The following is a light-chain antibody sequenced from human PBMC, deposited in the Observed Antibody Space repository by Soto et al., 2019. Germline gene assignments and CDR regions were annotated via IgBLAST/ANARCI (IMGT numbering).Light chain of an antibody. CDR1: NIGGKN. Sequence: VLTQPPSVSVAPGQTATVSCGGNNIGGKNVHWYQQKPGQAPVLVVYDDSDRPSGIPERFSGSNSGNMATLTISRVEAGDEADYYCQVWDTNSDYVFGSGTKGTVL. CDR2: DDS. CDR3: QVWDTNSDYV. V-gene: IGLV3-21*02. J-gene: IGLJ1*01.